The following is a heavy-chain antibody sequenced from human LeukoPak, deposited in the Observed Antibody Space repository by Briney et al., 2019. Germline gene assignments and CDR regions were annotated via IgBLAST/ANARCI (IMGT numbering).Heavy chain of an antibody. Sequence: GSLRLSCAASGFTFSRYGTSWVRQAPGKGLEWVSAISGSGGRTYYADSVKGRFTLSRDNSENTVYLQMNSLRAEETAVYYCAKLSGYAVDYYYYYMDVWGKGTTVTISS. CDR1: GFTFSRYG. CDR2: ISGSGGRT. D-gene: IGHD5-12*01. V-gene: IGHV3-23*01. CDR3: AKLSGYAVDYYYYYMDV. J-gene: IGHJ6*03.